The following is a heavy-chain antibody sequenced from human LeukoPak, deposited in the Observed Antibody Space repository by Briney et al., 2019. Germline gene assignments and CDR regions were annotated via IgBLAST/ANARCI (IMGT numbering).Heavy chain of an antibody. V-gene: IGHV1-46*01. D-gene: IGHD4-23*01. J-gene: IGHJ5*02. CDR2: INPSGGST. Sequence: ASVKVSCKASGYTFTSYYMHWVRQAPGQGLEWMGLINPSGGSTSYAQKFQGRVTMTRDMSTSTVYMELSSLRSEDTAVYYCARDRATVVTSNWFDPWGQGTLVTVSS. CDR1: GYTFTSYY. CDR3: ARDRATVVTSNWFDP.